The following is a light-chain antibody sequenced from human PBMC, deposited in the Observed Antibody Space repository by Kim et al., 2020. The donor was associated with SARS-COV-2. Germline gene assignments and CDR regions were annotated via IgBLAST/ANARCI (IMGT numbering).Light chain of an antibody. J-gene: IGLJ3*02. V-gene: IGLV3-21*04. Sequence: SYELTQPPSVSVATGKTARITCGGNNIGSISVHWYQKKPGQAPVLVIYYDSDRPSGIPERFSGSNSGNTATLTISRVEVGDEAVYYCQVWDSSSDHWVFGGGTQLTVL. CDR1: NIGSIS. CDR3: QVWDSSSDHWV. CDR2: YDS.